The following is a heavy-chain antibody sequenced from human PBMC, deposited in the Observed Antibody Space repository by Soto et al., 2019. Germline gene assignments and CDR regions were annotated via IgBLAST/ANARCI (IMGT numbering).Heavy chain of an antibody. CDR1: GVTVRSNY. Sequence: GGSFRVSYAASGVTVRSNYMRWVRQAPGKGLEWVSVTYSGGSTYYADSVKGRFTISRDNSKNKLYLQMNSLRAEDTAVYYCAKDPEYSSPVDAFAIWGQRTMVTGSS. CDR3: AKDPEYSSPVDAFAI. J-gene: IGHJ3*02. V-gene: IGHV3-53*01. D-gene: IGHD6-6*01. CDR2: TYSGGST.